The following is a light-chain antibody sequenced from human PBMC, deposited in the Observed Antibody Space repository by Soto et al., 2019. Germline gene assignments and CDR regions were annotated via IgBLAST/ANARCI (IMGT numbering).Light chain of an antibody. V-gene: IGLV4-60*03. CDR2: LEGSGSY. CDR1: SGHRSCI. CDR3: ETWDSNIRV. J-gene: IGLJ2*01. Sequence: QLVLTQSSSASASLGSSVKLTCTLSSGHRSCIIAWHQQQPGKAPRYLMKLEGSGSYNKGSGVPDRFSGSSSGADRYLTMSNLQSEDEADYYCETWDSNIRVFGGGTKLTVL.